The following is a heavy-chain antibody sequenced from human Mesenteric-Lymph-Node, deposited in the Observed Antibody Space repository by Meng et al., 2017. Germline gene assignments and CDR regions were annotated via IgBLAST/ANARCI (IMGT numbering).Heavy chain of an antibody. D-gene: IGHD1-26*01. Sequence: VLLQHAGPGLVTPSATLSLTCSVSGASVSINPSSWTWVRPPPGKGLEWIGYNFNDGRTNYNPSLKTRVTMSIDTSKNQFSLTLSSVTAADTAIYYCARDNMGSIDYWGQGILVTVSS. CDR3: ARDNMGSIDY. CDR1: GASVSINPSS. V-gene: IGHV4-61*01. J-gene: IGHJ4*02. CDR2: NFNDGRT.